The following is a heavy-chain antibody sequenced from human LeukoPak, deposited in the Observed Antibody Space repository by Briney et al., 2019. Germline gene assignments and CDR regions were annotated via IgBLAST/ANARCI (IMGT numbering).Heavy chain of an antibody. Sequence: SETLSLTCTVSGGSISSGDYYWTWIRQHPGKGLEWMGYIYYSGSTNYNPSLKSRVTISVDTSKNQFSLKLSSMTAADTAVYYCARQSYGSGSYWHNWFDPWGQGTLVTVSS. V-gene: IGHV4-31*03. CDR3: ARQSYGSGSYWHNWFDP. CDR1: GGSISSGDYY. J-gene: IGHJ5*02. D-gene: IGHD3-10*01. CDR2: IYYSGST.